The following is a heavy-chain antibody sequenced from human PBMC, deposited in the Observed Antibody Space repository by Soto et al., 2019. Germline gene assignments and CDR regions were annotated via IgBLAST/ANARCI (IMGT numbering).Heavy chain of an antibody. Sequence: PGESLKISCQGSGYTFTSYWSGWVRQMPGKGLEWMGIIYPGDSDTRYSPSFQGQVTISVDKSISTAYLQWSSLKASDTAMYYCVRPRSSWYDWFDPWGQGTLVTVSS. CDR2: IYPGDSDT. D-gene: IGHD6-13*01. V-gene: IGHV5-51*01. CDR1: GYTFTSYW. J-gene: IGHJ5*02. CDR3: VRPRSSWYDWFDP.